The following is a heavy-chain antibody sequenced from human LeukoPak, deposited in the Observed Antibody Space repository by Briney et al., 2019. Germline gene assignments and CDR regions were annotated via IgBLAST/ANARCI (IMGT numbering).Heavy chain of an antibody. Sequence: ASVKVSCKASGGTFSSYAISWVRQAPGQGLEWMGGIIPIFGTANYAQKFQGRVTITADKSTSTAYMELSSLRSEDTAVYYCARDRKKSSWDAFDIWGQGTMVTVSS. D-gene: IGHD2-15*01. CDR2: IIPIFGTA. J-gene: IGHJ3*02. CDR1: GGTFSSYA. V-gene: IGHV1-69*06. CDR3: ARDRKKSSWDAFDI.